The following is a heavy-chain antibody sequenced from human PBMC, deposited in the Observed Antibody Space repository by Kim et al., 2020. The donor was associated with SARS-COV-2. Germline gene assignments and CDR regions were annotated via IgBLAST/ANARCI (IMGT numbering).Heavy chain of an antibody. CDR3: ARDPKMLGSGYYT. D-gene: IGHD3-3*01. J-gene: IGHJ4*02. V-gene: IGHV1-8*01. CDR2: NSGNT. Sequence: NSGNTGYAQKFQGRVTMTRNTSISTAYMELSSLRSEDTAVYYCARDPKMLGSGYYTWGQGTLVTVSS.